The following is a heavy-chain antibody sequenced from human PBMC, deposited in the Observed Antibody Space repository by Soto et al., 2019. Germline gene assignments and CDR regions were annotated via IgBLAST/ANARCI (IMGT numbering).Heavy chain of an antibody. J-gene: IGHJ6*02. V-gene: IGHV4-31*03. Sequence: KPSETLSLTCTVSGGSISSGGYYWTWIRQHPGKGLEWIGYIFHSGSTYYNPSLKSRVTISLDKSKNQFSLKLSSVTAADTAVYYCAREDRSGSGNYFNADYYYALDVWGQGTSVTVSS. CDR3: AREDRSGSGNYFNADYYYALDV. CDR1: GGSISSGGYY. D-gene: IGHD3-10*01. CDR2: IFHSGST.